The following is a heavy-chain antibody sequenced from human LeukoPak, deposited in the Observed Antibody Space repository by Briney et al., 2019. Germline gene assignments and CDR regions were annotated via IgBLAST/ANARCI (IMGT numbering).Heavy chain of an antibody. Sequence: GGSLRLSCAASGFTFSSYWMSWVRQAPGKGLEWVANIKQDGSEKYYVDSVKGRFTISRDNAKNSLYLQMNSLRAEDTAVYYCAKDPPSRGDRNAFDIWGKGQWSPSLQ. CDR1: GFTFSSYW. CDR2: IKQDGSEK. CDR3: AKDPPSRGDRNAFDI. D-gene: IGHD1-14*01. V-gene: IGHV3-7*03. J-gene: IGHJ3*02.